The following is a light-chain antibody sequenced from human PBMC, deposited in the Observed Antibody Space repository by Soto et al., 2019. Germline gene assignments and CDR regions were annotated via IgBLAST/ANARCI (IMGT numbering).Light chain of an antibody. CDR1: SGYSNYE. CDR2: VGTGGIVG. CDR3: GADHGSGSNFVSVV. V-gene: IGLV9-49*01. J-gene: IGLJ2*01. Sequence: QPVLTQPPSASGSLGASVTLTCTLSSGYSNYEVDWYQQRPGKGPRFVMRVGTGGIVGSKGDGIPDRFSVLGSGLNRNLTIKNIQEGDESDYHCGADHGSGSNFVSVVFGGGTKLTVL.